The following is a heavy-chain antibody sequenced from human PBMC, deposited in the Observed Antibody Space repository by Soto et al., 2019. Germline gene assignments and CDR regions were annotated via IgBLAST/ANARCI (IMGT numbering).Heavy chain of an antibody. CDR2: IYETGST. D-gene: IGHD2-2*01. CDR1: GGSITSGGHY. V-gene: IGHV4-31*03. CDR3: ARLHCSSSSCYDAFDI. J-gene: IGHJ3*02. Sequence: QVQLQESGPGLVKPAQTLSLTCSVSGGSITSGGHYWSWIRQHPGKGLEGIGHIYETGSTYYNPSLKSRINISVDTSKNQFSLKLNSVTAADTAVYYCARLHCSSSSCYDAFDIWGQGTMVSV.